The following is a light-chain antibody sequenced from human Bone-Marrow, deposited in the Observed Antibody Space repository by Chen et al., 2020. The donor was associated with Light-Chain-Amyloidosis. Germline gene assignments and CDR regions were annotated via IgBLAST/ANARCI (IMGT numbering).Light chain of an antibody. CDR2: DDS. CDR1: NIGSTS. J-gene: IGLJ3*02. V-gene: IGLV3-21*02. CDR3: QVWDRSSDRPV. Sequence: YVMTQPSSVSVAPGQTATIACGGNNIGSTSVHWYQQTPGQAPLLVVYDDSDRPSGIPSRLSGSNSGNTATLTISRVEAGDEADYYCQVWDRSSDRPVFGGGTKLTVL.